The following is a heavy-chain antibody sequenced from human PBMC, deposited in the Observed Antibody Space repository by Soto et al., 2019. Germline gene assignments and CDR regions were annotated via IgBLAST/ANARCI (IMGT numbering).Heavy chain of an antibody. V-gene: IGHV4-34*01. D-gene: IGHD2-2*01. Sequence: QVQLQQWGAGLLKPSETLSLTCAVYGGSFSDYYWNWIRQPPGKGLEWIGEINHGGSTKYNPSLTSRLTISIDTSKNQFSLKLSSVTAADTAVYYCARGVGYCDSTSCYEFDPWGQGTLVTVSS. CDR2: INHGGST. CDR1: GGSFSDYY. J-gene: IGHJ5*02. CDR3: ARGVGYCDSTSCYEFDP.